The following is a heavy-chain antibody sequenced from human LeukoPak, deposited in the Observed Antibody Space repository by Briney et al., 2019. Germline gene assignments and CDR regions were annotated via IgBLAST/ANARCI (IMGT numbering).Heavy chain of an antibody. CDR2: ISAYNGNT. D-gene: IGHD2-2*01. J-gene: IGHJ4*02. CDR3: ARDQDIVVVPAAIPFDH. V-gene: IGHV1-18*01. CDR1: GYTFTSYG. Sequence: ASVKVSCKASGYTFTSYGISWVRQAPGQGLEWMGWISAYNGNTNYAQKLQGRVTMTTDTSTSTAYMELRSLRSDDTAVYYCARDQDIVVVPAAIPFDHWGQGTLVTVSS.